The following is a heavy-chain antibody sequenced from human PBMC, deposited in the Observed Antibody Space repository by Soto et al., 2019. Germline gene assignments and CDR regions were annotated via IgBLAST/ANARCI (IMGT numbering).Heavy chain of an antibody. CDR2: ISGSGGST. J-gene: IGHJ4*02. D-gene: IGHD2-2*02. CDR1: GFTFSSYA. CDR3: AKDLDIVVVPAAIQIGY. V-gene: IGHV3-23*01. Sequence: LRLSCAASGFTFSSYAMSWVRQAPGKGLEWVSAISGSGGSTYYADSVKGRFTISRDNSKNTLYLQMNSLRAEDTAVYYCAKDLDIVVVPAAIQIGYWGQGTLVTVSS.